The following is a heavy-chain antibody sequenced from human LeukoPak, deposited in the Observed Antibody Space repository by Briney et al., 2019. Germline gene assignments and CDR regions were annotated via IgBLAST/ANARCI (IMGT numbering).Heavy chain of an antibody. J-gene: IGHJ4*02. CDR1: GFTFSYHW. D-gene: IGHD5-18*01. V-gene: IGHV3-7*01. CDR3: AKDSYSKGDY. Sequence: PGGSLRLSCAASGFTFSYHWMTSVRQAPGKGLEWVANIKNDGTVKNYVDSVKGRFTISRDSAKNPLYLQMNSLRAEDTGVYYCAKDSYSKGDYWGQGVLVTVSS. CDR2: IKNDGTVK.